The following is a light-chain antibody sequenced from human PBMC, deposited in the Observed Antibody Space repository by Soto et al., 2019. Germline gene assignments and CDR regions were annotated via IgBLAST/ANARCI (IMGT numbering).Light chain of an antibody. Sequence: EIVLTQSPNTLSLSPGERATLSCRASQSVSSGYLVWYQQKPGQAPRLLIYGASNRATGIPDRFSGSGSGTDFTLTISRLQPEDFAVHYCQHYGNSPPSVTFGPGTKVDIK. J-gene: IGKJ3*01. CDR2: GAS. CDR1: QSVSSGY. CDR3: QHYGNSPPSVT. V-gene: IGKV3-20*01.